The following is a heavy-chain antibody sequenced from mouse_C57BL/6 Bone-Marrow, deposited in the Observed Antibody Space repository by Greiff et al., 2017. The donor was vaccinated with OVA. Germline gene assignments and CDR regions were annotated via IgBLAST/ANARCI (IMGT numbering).Heavy chain of an antibody. CDR2: ISSGGDYI. J-gene: IGHJ2*01. Sequence: EVMLVESGEGLVKPGGSLKLSCAASGFTFSSYAMSWVRQTPEKRLEWVAYISSGGDYIYYADTVKGRFTISRDNARNTLYLQMSSLKSADTAMYYCTRAGGVTFDYWGQGTTLTVSS. V-gene: IGHV5-9-1*02. CDR3: TRAGGVTFDY. D-gene: IGHD2-2*01. CDR1: GFTFSSYA.